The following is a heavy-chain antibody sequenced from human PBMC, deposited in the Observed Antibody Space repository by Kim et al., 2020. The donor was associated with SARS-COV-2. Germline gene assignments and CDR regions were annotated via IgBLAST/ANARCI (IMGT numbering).Heavy chain of an antibody. CDR2: IYTSGST. V-gene: IGHV4-61*02. D-gene: IGHD2-15*01. CDR1: GGSISSGSYY. Sequence: SETLSLTCTVSGGSISSGSYYWSWIRQPAGKGLEWIGRIYTSGSTNYNPSLKSRVTISVDTSKNQFSLKLSSVTAADTAVYYCAAVALSRVAASKKFDYWGQGTLVTVSS. J-gene: IGHJ4*02. CDR3: AAVALSRVAASKKFDY.